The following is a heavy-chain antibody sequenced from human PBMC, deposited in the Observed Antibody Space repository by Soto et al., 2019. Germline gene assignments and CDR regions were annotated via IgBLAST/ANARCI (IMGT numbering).Heavy chain of an antibody. J-gene: IGHJ6*02. CDR1: GFTFSSYG. CDR3: AKAGGPTYNYYGVEV. CDR2: ISYDGSEK. V-gene: IGHV3-30*18. Sequence: TGGSLRLSCAVSGFTFSSYGMHWVRQAPFKGLEWVAFISYDGSEKYYADSVKGRFTISRDNSKNTLYLQMNSLRAEDTAVFYCAKAGGPTYNYYGVEVWGQGTTVTVSS. D-gene: IGHD1-1*01.